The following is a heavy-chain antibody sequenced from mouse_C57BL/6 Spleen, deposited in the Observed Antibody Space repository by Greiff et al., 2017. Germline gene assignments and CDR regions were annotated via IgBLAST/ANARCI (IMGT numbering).Heavy chain of an antibody. CDR2: IRHKANNHAT. D-gene: IGHD1-1*02. CDR1: GFTFSDAW. CDR3: TGWDSDY. V-gene: IGHV6-6*01. Sequence: DVKVEESGGGLVQPGGSMKLSCAASGFTFSDAWMDWVRQSPEKGLEWVAEIRHKANNHATYYAESVKGRFTISRDDSKSSVYLQMNSLRAEDTGIYYCTGWDSDYWGQGTTLTVSS. J-gene: IGHJ2*01.